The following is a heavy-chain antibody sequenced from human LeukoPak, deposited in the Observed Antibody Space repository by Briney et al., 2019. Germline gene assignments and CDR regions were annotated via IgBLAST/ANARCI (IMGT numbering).Heavy chain of an antibody. Sequence: GGSLRLSCAASGFTFSSYVMSWVRQAPGKGLEWVSSTGPNGGSTYYTDSVKGRFTISRDNSKDTLFLQMNSLRAEDTAVYYCAKRVVGAAGCFDYWGQGALITVSS. V-gene: IGHV3-23*01. J-gene: IGHJ4*02. CDR1: GFTFSSYV. CDR2: TGPNGGST. D-gene: IGHD1-26*01. CDR3: AKRVVGAAGCFDY.